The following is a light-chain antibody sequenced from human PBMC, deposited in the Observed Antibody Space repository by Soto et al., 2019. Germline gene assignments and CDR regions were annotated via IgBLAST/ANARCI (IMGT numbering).Light chain of an antibody. Sequence: DIQMTQSPSSLSASVGDRVTITCQASQDISNYLNWYQQKPGKAPKLLIYDASNLETGVPSRFSGSGSGTDVTFTISSLQPEDIATYYCQHYDNLPAFTFGPGTKVDIK. J-gene: IGKJ3*01. CDR1: QDISNY. V-gene: IGKV1-33*01. CDR3: QHYDNLPAFT. CDR2: DAS.